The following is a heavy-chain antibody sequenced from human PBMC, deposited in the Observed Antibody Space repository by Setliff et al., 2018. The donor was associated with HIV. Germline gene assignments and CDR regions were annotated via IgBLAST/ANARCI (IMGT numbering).Heavy chain of an antibody. D-gene: IGHD3-10*02. J-gene: IGHJ3*01. CDR1: GFTFSNYA. CDR2: IYPSYSTV. CDR3: ARREYNYVPRAFDL. Sequence: PGGSLRLSCVASGFTFSNYALSWVRQAPGKGLQWIAYIYPSYSTVHYGDSVKGRFTISTDNAKNSVFLQMDSLRAEDTAVYYCARREYNYVPRAFDLWGQGTMVTVSS. V-gene: IGHV3-48*01.